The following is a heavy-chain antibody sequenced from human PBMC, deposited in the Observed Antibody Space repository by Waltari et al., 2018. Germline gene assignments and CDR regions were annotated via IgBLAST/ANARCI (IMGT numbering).Heavy chain of an antibody. D-gene: IGHD3-10*01. J-gene: IGHJ5*02. CDR1: GGSISSGGYY. CDR2: IYYTGRN. CDR3: ATNHYGTGKGWFDP. Sequence: QVQLQESGPGLVNASETLSLTCTVSGGSISSGGYYWSWIRQHPGKGLEWIGYIYYTGRNDYNPSLKSRVSISVETSKNQFSLKLSAVTAADTAVYYCATNHYGTGKGWFDPWGQGTPVTVSS. V-gene: IGHV4-31*03.